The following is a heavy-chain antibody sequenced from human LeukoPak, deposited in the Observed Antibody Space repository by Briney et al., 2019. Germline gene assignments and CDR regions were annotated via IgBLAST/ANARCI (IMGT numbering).Heavy chain of an antibody. D-gene: IGHD3-10*01. Sequence: ASVNVSCKASGYTFTGYYMHWVRQAPGQGLEWMGWINPNSGGTNYAQKFQGWVTMTRDTSISTAYMELSRLRSDDTAVYYCARAYYGSGISAFDIWGQGTMVTVSS. CDR3: ARAYYGSGISAFDI. V-gene: IGHV1-2*04. CDR1: GYTFTGYY. CDR2: INPNSGGT. J-gene: IGHJ3*02.